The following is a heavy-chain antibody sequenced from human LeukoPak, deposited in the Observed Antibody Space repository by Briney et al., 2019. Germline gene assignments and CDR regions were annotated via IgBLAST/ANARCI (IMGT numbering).Heavy chain of an antibody. V-gene: IGHV3-9*01. D-gene: IGHD3-22*01. CDR2: ISWNSGSI. Sequence: GRSLRLSCAASGFTFDDYAMHWVRQAPGKGLEWVSGISWNSGSIGYADSVKGRSTISRDNAKNSLYLQMNSLRAEDTAVYYCATTYDSSGCDWGQGTLVTVSS. J-gene: IGHJ4*02. CDR1: GFTFDDYA. CDR3: ATTYDSSGCD.